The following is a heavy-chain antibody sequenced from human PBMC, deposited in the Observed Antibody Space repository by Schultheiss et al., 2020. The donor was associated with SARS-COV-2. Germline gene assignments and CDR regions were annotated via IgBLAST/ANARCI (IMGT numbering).Heavy chain of an antibody. D-gene: IGHD3-22*01. CDR2: IIPIFGTA. Sequence: SVKVSCKASGGTFSSYAISWVRQAPGQGLEWMGGIIPIFGTANYAQKFQGRVTITADESTSTAYMELSSLRSEDTAVYYCARGVTMIVVTNDDYWGQGTLVTVSS. V-gene: IGHV1-69*13. CDR1: GGTFSSYA. CDR3: ARGVTMIVVTNDDY. J-gene: IGHJ4*02.